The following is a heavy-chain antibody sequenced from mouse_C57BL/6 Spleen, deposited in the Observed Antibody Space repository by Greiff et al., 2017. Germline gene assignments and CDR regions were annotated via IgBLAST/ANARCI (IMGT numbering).Heavy chain of an antibody. D-gene: IGHD2-4*01. J-gene: IGHJ3*01. CDR2: LYPGSGST. Sequence: QVQLQQPGAELVKPGASVKMSCKASGYTFTSYWITWVKQRPGQGLEWIGDLYPGSGSTNYNEKFKSKATLTVEKSYSTAYMQLSSLTSVDSAVYYCAREGYDYDVESPFAYWGQGTLVTVAA. CDR3: AREGYDYDVESPFAY. V-gene: IGHV1-55*01. CDR1: GYTFTSYW.